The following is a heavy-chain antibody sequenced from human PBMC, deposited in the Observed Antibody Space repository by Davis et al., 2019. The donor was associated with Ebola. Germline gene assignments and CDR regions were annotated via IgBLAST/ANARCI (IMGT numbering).Heavy chain of an antibody. CDR1: GFTFSGSA. D-gene: IGHD6-19*01. CDR3: TMSAGIFDY. V-gene: IGHV3-73*01. Sequence: GESLKISCAASGFTFSGSAMHWVRQASGKGLEWVGRIRSKANSYATAYAASVKGRFTISRDDSKSTAYLQMNSLKTEDTAVYYCTMSAGIFDYWGQGTLVTVSS. CDR2: IRSKANSYAT. J-gene: IGHJ4*02.